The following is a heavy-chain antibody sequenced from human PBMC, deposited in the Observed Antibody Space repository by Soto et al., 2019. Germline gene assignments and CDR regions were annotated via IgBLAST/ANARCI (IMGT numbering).Heavy chain of an antibody. Sequence: ELQLLESGGDLVRPGGSLRLSCAASGFAFSSYAMSWVRQAPGKGLAWVSSISGSAGSTHYADSVKGRFTIFRDNSKNTLYLQMNSLRVEDTAGYYCAKAGRVTTVTTLDYWGQGTLVTVSS. J-gene: IGHJ4*02. D-gene: IGHD4-17*01. CDR2: ISGSAGST. CDR1: GFAFSSYA. CDR3: AKAGRVTTVTTLDY. V-gene: IGHV3-23*01.